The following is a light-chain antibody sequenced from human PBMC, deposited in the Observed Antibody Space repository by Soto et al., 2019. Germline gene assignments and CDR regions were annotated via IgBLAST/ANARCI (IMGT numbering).Light chain of an antibody. CDR2: GAS. CDR3: QQQSVWPPT. J-gene: IGKJ4*01. Sequence: IVLTQAAGSLSLSPGGRATRSCRASQSVSNNYLAWYQQKPGQAPRLLIYGASTRATGIPARFSGSGSEAKFALTISTLQSEDCPVYYCQQQSVWPPTFGGGTKVDIK. CDR1: QSVSNN. V-gene: IGKV3D-15*01.